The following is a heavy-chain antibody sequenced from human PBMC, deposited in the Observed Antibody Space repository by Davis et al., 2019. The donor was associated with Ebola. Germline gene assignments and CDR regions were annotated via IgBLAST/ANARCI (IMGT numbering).Heavy chain of an antibody. J-gene: IGHJ3*02. Sequence: SQTLSLTCAVYGGSFRGYYWSWIRQPPGKGLEWIGEINHSGSTNYNPSLKSRVTISVDKSKNQFSLKLSSVTAADTAVYYCARVPLTTVTSDAFDIWGQGTMVTVSS. CDR3: ARVPLTTVTSDAFDI. CDR1: GGSFRGYY. V-gene: IGHV4-34*01. CDR2: INHSGST. D-gene: IGHD4-17*01.